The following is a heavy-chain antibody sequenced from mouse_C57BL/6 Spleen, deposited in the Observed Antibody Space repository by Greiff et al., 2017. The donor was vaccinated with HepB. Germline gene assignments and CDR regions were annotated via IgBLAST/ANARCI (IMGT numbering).Heavy chain of an antibody. Sequence: QVQLQQSGPELVKPGASVKISCKASGYSFTSHYIHWVKQRPGQGLEWIGWIYPGSGNTKYNEKFKGKATLTADTSSSTAYMQLSSLTSEDSAVYYCARIKSYSNYGDYWGQSTTRTISS. CDR1: GYSFTSHY. D-gene: IGHD2-5*01. V-gene: IGHV1-66*01. CDR2: IYPGSGNT. J-gene: IGHJ2*01. CDR3: ARIKSYSNYGDY.